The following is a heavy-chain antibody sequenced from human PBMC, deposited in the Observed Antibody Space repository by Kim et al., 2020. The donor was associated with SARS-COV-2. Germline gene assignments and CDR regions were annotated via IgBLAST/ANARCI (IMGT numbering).Heavy chain of an antibody. CDR1: GFTFGDYA. Sequence: GGSLRLSCTASGFTFGDYAMSWFRQAPGKGLEWVGFIRSKAYGGTTEYAASVKGRFTIPRDDSKSIAYLQMNSLKTEDTAVYYCTTGRYYYGSGSYWCFDYGGQGPLVTVSS. CDR2: IRSKAYGGTT. V-gene: IGHV3-49*03. D-gene: IGHD3-10*01. J-gene: IGHJ4*02. CDR3: TTGRYYYGSGSYWCFDY.